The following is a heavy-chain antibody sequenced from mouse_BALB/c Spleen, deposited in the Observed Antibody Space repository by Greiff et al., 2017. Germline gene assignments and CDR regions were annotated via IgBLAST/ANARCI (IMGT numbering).Heavy chain of an antibody. Sequence: EVMLVESGGGLVQPGGSRKLSCAASGFTFSSFGMHWVRQAPEKGLEWVAYISSGSSNIYYADTVKGRFTISRDNPKNTLFLQMTSLRSEDTAMYYCARAPSYDYYAMDYWGQGTSVTVSS. D-gene: IGHD6-1*01. CDR1: GFTFSSFG. CDR2: ISSGSSNI. CDR3: ARAPSYDYYAMDY. V-gene: IGHV5-17*02. J-gene: IGHJ4*01.